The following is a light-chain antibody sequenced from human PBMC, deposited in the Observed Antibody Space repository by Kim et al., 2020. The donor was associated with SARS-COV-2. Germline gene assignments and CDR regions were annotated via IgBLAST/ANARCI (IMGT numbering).Light chain of an antibody. CDR1: QSVSSRY. Sequence: SPGQRDTLSCRASQSVSSRYLAWYQQKPGQPPRLVIYAAYTRATGIPDRFSGRGSGTDFTLTISRLEPEDFAVYYCQQYDTSPGYTFGQGTKLEI. V-gene: IGKV3-20*01. CDR3: QQYDTSPGYT. CDR2: AAY. J-gene: IGKJ2*01.